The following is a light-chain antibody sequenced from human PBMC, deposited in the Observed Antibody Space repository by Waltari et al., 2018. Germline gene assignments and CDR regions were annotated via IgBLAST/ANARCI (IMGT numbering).Light chain of an antibody. CDR1: QSLLHSNGYNY. CDR2: LGS. Sequence: IVMTQSPLSLHVTAGEPASNSPRSNQSLLHSNGYNYLDWYLQKPGQSPQPLIYLGSNRASGVPDRFSGSGSGTDFTLKISRVEAEDVGVYYCMQALQTPSTFGGGTKVEIK. V-gene: IGKV2-28*01. CDR3: MQALQTPST. J-gene: IGKJ4*01.